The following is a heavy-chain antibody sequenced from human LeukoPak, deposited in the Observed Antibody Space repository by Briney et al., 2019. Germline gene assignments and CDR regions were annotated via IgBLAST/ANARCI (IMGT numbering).Heavy chain of an antibody. V-gene: IGHV1-69*05. CDR2: IIPIFGTA. Sequence: SVKVSCKASGGTFSSYAISWVRQAPGQGLEWMGGIIPIFGTANYAQKLQGRVTMTTDTSTSTAYMELRSLRSDDTAVYYCARGGRDDFWSGYYSPFDYWGQGTLVTVSS. CDR1: GGTFSSYA. D-gene: IGHD3-3*01. CDR3: ARGGRDDFWSGYYSPFDY. J-gene: IGHJ4*02.